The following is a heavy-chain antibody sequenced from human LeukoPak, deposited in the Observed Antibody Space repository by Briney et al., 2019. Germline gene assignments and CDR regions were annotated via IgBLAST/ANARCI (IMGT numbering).Heavy chain of an antibody. V-gene: IGHV3-7*03. D-gene: IGHD3-10*01. CDR2: INQDGSEK. Sequence: QPGGSLRLSCAASGFTFSRYWMSWVRQAPGKGLEWVANINQDGSEKYYVDSVKGRFTISRDNAKNSLNLQMNGLRAEDTAVYYCARGPLFGSGMVDYWGQGTLVTVSS. CDR3: ARGPLFGSGMVDY. J-gene: IGHJ4*02. CDR1: GFTFSRYW.